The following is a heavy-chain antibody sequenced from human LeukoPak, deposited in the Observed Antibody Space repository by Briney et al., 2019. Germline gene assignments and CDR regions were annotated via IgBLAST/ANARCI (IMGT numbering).Heavy chain of an antibody. D-gene: IGHD4-17*01. J-gene: IGHJ4*02. Sequence: SETLSLTCTVSGGSISSYSWNWIRQPPGKGVEWIGYIYYSGSTNYNPSLKSRVTISVDTSKNQFSLKLSSVTAADTAMYYCATTVITRSAMFDYWGQGILVTVSS. CDR2: IYYSGST. CDR1: GGSISSYS. CDR3: ATTVITRSAMFDY. V-gene: IGHV4-59*08.